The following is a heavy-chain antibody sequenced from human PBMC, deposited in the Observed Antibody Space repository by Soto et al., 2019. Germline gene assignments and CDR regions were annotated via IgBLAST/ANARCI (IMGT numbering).Heavy chain of an antibody. CDR2: VYYSGST. D-gene: IGHD3-3*01. CDR1: GGSISSYY. CDR3: ARARDDFFDYYYYGMDV. J-gene: IGHJ6*02. Sequence: PSETLSLTCTASGGSISSYYWSWIRQPPGKGLEWVGYVYYSGSTNYNHSLKSRVTISVDTSKNQFSLKLSSVTAADTAVYYCARARDDFFDYYYYGMDVWGQGTTVTVSS. V-gene: IGHV4-59*01.